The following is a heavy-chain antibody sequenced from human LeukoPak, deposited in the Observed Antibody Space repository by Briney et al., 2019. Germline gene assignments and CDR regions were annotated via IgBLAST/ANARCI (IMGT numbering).Heavy chain of an antibody. CDR3: ASYDILTGAPDY. CDR2: INAGNGNT. V-gene: IGHV1-3*01. D-gene: IGHD3-9*01. Sequence: ASVKVSCKASGYTFTSYAMHWVRQAPGQRLEWMGWINAGNGNTKYSQKFQGRVTITRDTSASTAYMELSSLRSEDTAVYYCASYDILTGAPDYWGQGTLVTVSS. J-gene: IGHJ4*02. CDR1: GYTFTSYA.